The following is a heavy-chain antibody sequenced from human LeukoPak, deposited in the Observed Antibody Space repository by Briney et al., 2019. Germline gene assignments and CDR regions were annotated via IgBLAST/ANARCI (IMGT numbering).Heavy chain of an antibody. CDR1: GFTFSSYG. D-gene: IGHD6-19*01. CDR3: AKDARSGYSSNLFDY. V-gene: IGHV3-30*02. J-gene: IGHJ4*02. Sequence: GGSLRLSCAASGFTFSSYGMHWVRQAPGKGLEWVAFIRYDGSNKYYADSVKGRFTISRDNSKNMLYLQMNSLRAEDTAVYYCAKDARSGYSSNLFDYWGQGTLVTVSS. CDR2: IRYDGSNK.